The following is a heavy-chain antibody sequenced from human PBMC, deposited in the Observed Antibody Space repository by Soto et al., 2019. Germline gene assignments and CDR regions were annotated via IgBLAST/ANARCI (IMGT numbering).Heavy chain of an antibody. J-gene: IGHJ5*02. V-gene: IGHV4-31*03. D-gene: IGHD1-26*01. CDR2: IYYSGST. CDR3: ARERNKSSKLPSNNWFDT. CDR1: GGSISSGGYY. Sequence: LTCTVSGGSISSGGYYWSWIRQHPGKGLEWIGYIYYSGSTYYNPSLKSRVTISVDTSKNQFSLKLSSVTAADTAVYYCARERNKSSKLPSNNWFDTWGQGTLVTVSS.